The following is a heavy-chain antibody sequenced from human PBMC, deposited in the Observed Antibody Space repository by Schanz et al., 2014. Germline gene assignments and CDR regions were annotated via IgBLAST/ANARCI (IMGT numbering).Heavy chain of an antibody. CDR2: ISASGGDT. V-gene: IGHV3-23*04. J-gene: IGHJ4*02. CDR3: ARDRRNADLDY. CDR1: GFTFSTDA. D-gene: IGHD1-1*01. Sequence: VQVVQSGGGLVKPGGSLRLSCAASGFTFSTDAMSWVRQAPGKGLEWLSVISASGGDTYYADSVKGRFTISRDNSKNTLYLQMNSLRAEDTAVYYCARDRRNADLDYWGQGTLVTVSS.